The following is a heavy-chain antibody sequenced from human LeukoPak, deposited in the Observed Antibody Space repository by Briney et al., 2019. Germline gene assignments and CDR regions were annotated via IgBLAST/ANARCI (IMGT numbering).Heavy chain of an antibody. CDR1: GGSINSSSYY. D-gene: IGHD6-19*01. J-gene: IGHJ4*02. V-gene: IGHV4-39*02. CDR3: ARVLYSSGWYGDHY. Sequence: SETLSLTCTVSGGSINSSSYYWGWIRQPPGKGLEWIGSVYYSGSTHYNPSLKSQVTISVDTSKNHFSLRLSSVTAADTAVYYCARVLYSSGWYGDHYWGQGTLVTVSS. CDR2: VYYSGST.